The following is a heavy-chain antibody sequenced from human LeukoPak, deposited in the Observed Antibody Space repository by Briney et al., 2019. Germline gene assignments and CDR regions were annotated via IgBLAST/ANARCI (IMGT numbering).Heavy chain of an antibody. CDR1: GGTFSSYA. D-gene: IGHD3-9*01. Sequence: SVKVSCKASGGTFSSYAISWVRQAPGQGLEWMGGIIPIFGTANYAQKFQGRVTITADKSTSTAYMELRSLRSDDTAVYYCARVDLRYFDWLLYPNWFDPWGQGTLVTVSS. J-gene: IGHJ5*02. CDR3: ARVDLRYFDWLLYPNWFDP. CDR2: IIPIFGTA. V-gene: IGHV1-69*06.